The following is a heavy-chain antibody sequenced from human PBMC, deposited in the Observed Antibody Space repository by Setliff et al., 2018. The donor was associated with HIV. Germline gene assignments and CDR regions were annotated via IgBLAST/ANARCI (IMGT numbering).Heavy chain of an antibody. Sequence: SCTVSGGSITGHYWSWIRQPPQKRLEWIGEINHGGDTNYNPSLKSRVTISVDPSQNQFSLKLNSVTAADTAVYYCAKIEVGYYYYMDVWGKGTSVTVSS. J-gene: IGHJ6*04. V-gene: IGHV4-34*01. CDR2: INHGGDT. D-gene: IGHD3-16*01. CDR1: GGSITGHY. CDR3: AKIEVGYYYYMDV.